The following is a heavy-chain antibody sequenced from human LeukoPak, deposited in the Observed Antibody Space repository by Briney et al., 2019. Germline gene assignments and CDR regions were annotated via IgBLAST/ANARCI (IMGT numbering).Heavy chain of an antibody. CDR3: AKLSVWDGSGSYDY. J-gene: IGHJ4*02. CDR1: GFTFSSYW. V-gene: IGHV3-7*03. Sequence: GGSLRLSCAASGFTFSSYWMSWVRQAPGKGLEWVANIKQDGSEKYYVDSVKGRFTISRDSSKNTLYLQMNSLRAEDSAIYYCAKLSVWDGSGSYDYWGQGTLVTVSS. CDR2: IKQDGSEK. D-gene: IGHD3-10*01.